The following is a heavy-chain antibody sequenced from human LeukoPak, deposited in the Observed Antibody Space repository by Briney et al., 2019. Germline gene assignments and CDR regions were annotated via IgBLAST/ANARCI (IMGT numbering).Heavy chain of an antibody. CDR3: ARGSYFDVLSGFYYSQMDV. J-gene: IGHJ6*03. CDR2: IIPIFGTS. CDR1: GVTFSNST. Sequence: ASVKVSCKASGVTFSNSTLNWVRQAPGQGLEWIGRIIPIFGTSNYAPNFRDRVTITTDTSTSTAYLEMSSPTSDDTALYYCARGSYFDVLSGFYYSQMDVWGEGTTVTVS. V-gene: IGHV1-69*08. D-gene: IGHD3-3*01.